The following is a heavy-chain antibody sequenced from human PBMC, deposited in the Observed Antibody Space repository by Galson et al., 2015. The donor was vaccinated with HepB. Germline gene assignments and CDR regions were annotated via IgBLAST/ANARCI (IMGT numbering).Heavy chain of an antibody. J-gene: IGHJ4*02. V-gene: IGHV3-74*01. Sequence: SLRLSCAASTFIFSTYSMNWVRQAPGKGLVWVSRINSDGSNTNYADSVKGRFTISRDNAKNTLYLQMNSLRAEDTAVYYCARRDYYDNSGYYFWGQGTLVTVSS. D-gene: IGHD3-22*01. CDR3: ARRDYYDNSGYYF. CDR1: TFIFSTYS. CDR2: INSDGSNT.